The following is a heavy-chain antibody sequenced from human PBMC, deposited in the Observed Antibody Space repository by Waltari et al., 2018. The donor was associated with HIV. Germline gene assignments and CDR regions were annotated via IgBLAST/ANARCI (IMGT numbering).Heavy chain of an antibody. CDR3: ARVPAQYCSGGSCYSSDYYYGMDV. CDR2: IYYSGRT. D-gene: IGHD2-15*01. J-gene: IGHJ6*02. V-gene: IGHV4-31*03. Sequence: QVQLQESGPGLVKPSQTLSLTCTVSGGSISSGGYYWSWIRQHPGKGLEWIGYIYYSGRTYYNPSLKSRVTISVDTSKNQFSLKLSSVTAADTAVYYCARVPAQYCSGGSCYSSDYYYGMDVWGQGTTVTVSS. CDR1: GGSISSGGYY.